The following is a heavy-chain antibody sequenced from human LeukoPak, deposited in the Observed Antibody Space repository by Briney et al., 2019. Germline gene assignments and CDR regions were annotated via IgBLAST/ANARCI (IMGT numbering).Heavy chain of an antibody. CDR1: GYTFTGYY. CDR3: ARDRCGGGSCYWFDP. V-gene: IGHV1-2*04. Sequence: ASVKVSCKASGYTFTGYYMHWVRQAPGQGLEWMGWINPNSGGTNYAQKFQGWVTMTRDTSISTAYMELSRLRSDDTAVYYCARDRCGGGSCYWFDPWGQGTLVTVSS. CDR2: INPNSGGT. D-gene: IGHD2-15*01. J-gene: IGHJ5*02.